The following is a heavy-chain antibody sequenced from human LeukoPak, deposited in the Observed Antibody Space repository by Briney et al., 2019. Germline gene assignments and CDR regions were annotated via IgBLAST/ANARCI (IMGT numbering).Heavy chain of an antibody. Sequence: SETLSLTCTVSGGSMSSYYWSWIRQPPGKGLEWIGEINHGGSTSYNPSLKSRVTISVDTSKNQFSLKLSSVTAADTAVYYCARHTAEKYNWFDRWGQGTLVTVSS. CDR3: ARHTAEKYNWFDR. CDR1: GGSMSSYY. J-gene: IGHJ5*02. CDR2: INHGGST. D-gene: IGHD5-24*01. V-gene: IGHV4-59*08.